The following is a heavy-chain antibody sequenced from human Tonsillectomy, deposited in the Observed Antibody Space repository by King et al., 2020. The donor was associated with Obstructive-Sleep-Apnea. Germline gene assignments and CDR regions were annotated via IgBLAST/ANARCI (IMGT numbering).Heavy chain of an antibody. J-gene: IGHJ4*02. Sequence: VQLVESGGGVVQPGRSLRLSCAASGFTFSTYGMHWVRQAPGKGLEWVAVISYDGSNKYYADSVKGRFTISRDNSKNTLYLQMNSLRAEDTAVYYCAKVWGHYYDSSGYYYDFWGQGALVTVSS. CDR2: ISYDGSNK. V-gene: IGHV3-30*18. D-gene: IGHD3-22*01. CDR1: GFTFSTYG. CDR3: AKVWGHYYDSSGYYYDF.